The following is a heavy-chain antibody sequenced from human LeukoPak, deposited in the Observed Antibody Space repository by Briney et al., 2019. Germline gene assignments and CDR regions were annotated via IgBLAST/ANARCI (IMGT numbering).Heavy chain of an antibody. Sequence: KSSETLSLTCTVSGGSISSGSYYWSWIRQPAGKGLEWIGRIYTSGSTNYNPSLKSRVTISVDTSKNQFSLKLSSVTAADTAVYYCARDGSALGAWGQGTLVTVSS. CDR2: IYTSGST. V-gene: IGHV4-61*02. J-gene: IGHJ5*02. CDR1: GGSISSGSYY. D-gene: IGHD6-25*01. CDR3: ARDGSALGA.